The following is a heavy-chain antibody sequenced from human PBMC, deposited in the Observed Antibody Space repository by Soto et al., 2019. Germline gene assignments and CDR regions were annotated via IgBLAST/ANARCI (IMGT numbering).Heavy chain of an antibody. CDR1: GFTFSDFY. CDR3: ARDGRGPSALDL. CDR2: VSGNGRTI. D-gene: IGHD1-26*01. J-gene: IGHJ5*02. Sequence: QVQLVESGGGLVKPGGSLRLSCAASGFTFSDFYMNWIRQAPGKGLEWLSYVSGNGRTIYYADSVKGRFTISRDNTKKSLYLEMTSLRADDSAMYYCARDGRGPSALDLWGQGTLVTVSS. V-gene: IGHV3-11*01.